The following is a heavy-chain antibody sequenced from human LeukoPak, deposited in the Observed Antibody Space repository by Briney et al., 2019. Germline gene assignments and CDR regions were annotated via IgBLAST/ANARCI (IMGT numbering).Heavy chain of an antibody. CDR3: ATTGGYSSSWFFDY. CDR1: GFTYSSYW. D-gene: IGHD6-13*01. CDR2: ISYDGSNK. J-gene: IGHJ4*02. Sequence: GGSLRLSCAASGFTYSSYWMHWVRQAPGKGLEWVAVISYDGSNKYYADSVKGRFTISRDNSKNTLYLQMNSLRAEDTAVYYCATTGGYSSSWFFDYWGQGTLVTVSS. V-gene: IGHV3-30*03.